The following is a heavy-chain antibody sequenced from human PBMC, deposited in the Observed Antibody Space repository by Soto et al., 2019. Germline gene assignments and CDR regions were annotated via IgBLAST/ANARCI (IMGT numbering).Heavy chain of an antibody. CDR3: ARVSSSWYKDYFDY. Sequence: QVQLVQSGAEVKKPGSSVKVSCKASGGTFSNYAISWVRQAPRQGLEWMGGIIPIFGTTNYAQRFQGRVTITADESTSTAYMELSSLRSEDTAVYYCARVSSSWYKDYFDYWGQGTLVTVSS. V-gene: IGHV1-69*12. D-gene: IGHD6-13*01. J-gene: IGHJ4*02. CDR2: IIPIFGTT. CDR1: GGTFSNYA.